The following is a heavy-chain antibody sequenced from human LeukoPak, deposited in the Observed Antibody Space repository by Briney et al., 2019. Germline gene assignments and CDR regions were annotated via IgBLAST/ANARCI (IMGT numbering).Heavy chain of an antibody. D-gene: IGHD5-24*01. V-gene: IGHV3-23*01. CDR3: AKGGPRDGYSYAS. CDR1: GFTFSGSA. CDR2: ISDTGRLS. Sequence: GGSLRLSCAASGFTFSGSAMSWVRQAPGKGLEWVAAISDTGRLSYCADSVNGRFTISRDNSKNTLSLQMNSLRAADTAVYYCAKGGPRDGYSYASWGQGTLITVSS. J-gene: IGHJ5*02.